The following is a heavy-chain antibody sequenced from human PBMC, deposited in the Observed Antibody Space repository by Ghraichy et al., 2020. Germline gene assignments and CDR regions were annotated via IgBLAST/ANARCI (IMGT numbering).Heavy chain of an antibody. CDR2: INHSGST. CDR1: GGSFSGYY. CDR3: ARRHRGITMIVVVNFRFDP. Sequence: SETLSLTCAVYGGSFSGYYWSWIRQPPGKGLEWIGEINHSGSTNYNPSLKSRVTISVDTSKNQFSLKPSSVTAADTAVYYCARRHRGITMIVVVNFRFDPWGQGTLVTVSS. V-gene: IGHV4-34*01. D-gene: IGHD3-22*01. J-gene: IGHJ5*02.